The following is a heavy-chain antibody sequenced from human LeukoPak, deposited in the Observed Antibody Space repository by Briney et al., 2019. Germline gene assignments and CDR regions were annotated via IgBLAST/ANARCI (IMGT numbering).Heavy chain of an antibody. CDR3: AREVGATDYYYGMDV. V-gene: IGHV1-69*04. D-gene: IGHD1-26*01. J-gene: IGHJ6*02. Sequence: GASVKVSCKASGGTFSSYAISWVRQAPGQGLVWMGRIIPILGIANYAQKFQGRVTITADKSTSTAYMELSSLRSEDTAVYYCAREVGATDYYYGMDVWGQGTTVTVSS. CDR2: IIPILGIA. CDR1: GGTFSSYA.